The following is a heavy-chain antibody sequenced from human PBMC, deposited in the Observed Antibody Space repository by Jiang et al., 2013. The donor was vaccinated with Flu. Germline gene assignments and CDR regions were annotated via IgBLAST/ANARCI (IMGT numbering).Heavy chain of an antibody. J-gene: IGHJ6*02. D-gene: IGHD6-13*01. CDR3: ARTAGMAAAGKDYYYYGMDA. V-gene: IGHV5-51*01. Sequence: QLVESGAEVKKPGESLKISCKGSGYSFTSYWIGWVRQMPGKGLEWMGIIYPGDSDTRYSPSFQGQVTISADKSISTAYLQWSSLKASDTAMYYCARTAGMAAAGKDYYYYGMDAWGQGTTVTVSS. CDR1: GYSFTSYW. CDR2: IYPGDSDT.